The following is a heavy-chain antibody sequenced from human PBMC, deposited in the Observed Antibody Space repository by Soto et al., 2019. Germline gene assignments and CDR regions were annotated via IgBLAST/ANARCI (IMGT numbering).Heavy chain of an antibody. V-gene: IGHV4-30-2*01. CDR2: IYHSGST. J-gene: IGHJ6*02. Sequence: SETLSLTCAVSGGSISSGGYSWSWIRQPPGKGLEWIGYIYHSGSTYYNPSLKSRVTISVDRSKNQFSLKLSSVTAADTAVYYCARAMFYSSSSRYYYYGMDVWGQGTTVTAP. CDR1: GGSISSGGYS. D-gene: IGHD6-6*01. CDR3: ARAMFYSSSSRYYYYGMDV.